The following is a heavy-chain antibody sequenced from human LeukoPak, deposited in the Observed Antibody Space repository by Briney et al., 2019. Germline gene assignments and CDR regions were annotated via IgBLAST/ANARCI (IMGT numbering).Heavy chain of an antibody. D-gene: IGHD3-9*01. CDR2: IYESGST. CDR1: GYSISSGYY. Sequence: SETLSLTCTVSGYSISSGYYWGWIRQPPGKGLEWIGSIYESGSTYYNPSLKSRVTISVDTSKNQFSLRMNSVTAADTAVYYCARSKDILTGYCFDYWGQGTLVTVSS. J-gene: IGHJ4*02. CDR3: ARSKDILTGYCFDY. V-gene: IGHV4-38-2*02.